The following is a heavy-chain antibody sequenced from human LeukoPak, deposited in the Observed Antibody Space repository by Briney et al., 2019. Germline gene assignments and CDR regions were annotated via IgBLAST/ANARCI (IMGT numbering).Heavy chain of an antibody. J-gene: IGHJ5*02. V-gene: IGHV3-23*01. D-gene: IGHD2-15*01. CDR1: GFTFSSYA. CDR2: ISGSGGST. Sequence: GGSLRLSCAASGFTFSSYAMSWVRQAPGKGLEWVSAISGSGGSTYYADSVKGRFTISRDNSKNTLYLQMNSLRAEDTAVYYCAKEPTGYCSGGSCYPGWFDPWGQGTLVTVSS. CDR3: AKEPTGYCSGGSCYPGWFDP.